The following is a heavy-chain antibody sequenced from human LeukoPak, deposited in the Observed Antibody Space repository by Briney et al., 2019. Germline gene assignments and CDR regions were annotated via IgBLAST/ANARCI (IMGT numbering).Heavy chain of an antibody. CDR3: ASPIVVVPAAIAAFDI. CDR2: IIPILGIA. V-gene: IGHV1-69*04. J-gene: IGHJ3*02. Sequence: SVKVSCRASGGTFSSYAISWVRQAPGQGLEWMGRIIPILGIANYAQKFQGRVTITADKSTSTAYMELSSLRSGDTAVYYCASPIVVVPAAIAAFDIWGQGTMVTVSS. D-gene: IGHD2-2*01. CDR1: GGTFSSYA.